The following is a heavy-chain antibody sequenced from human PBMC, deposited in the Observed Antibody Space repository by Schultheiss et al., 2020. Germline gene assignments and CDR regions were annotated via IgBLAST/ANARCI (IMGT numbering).Heavy chain of an antibody. Sequence: ASVTVSCEASGYTFTGNYMHWVRQAPGQGLEWMGWINPNSGGTNYAQKFQGRVTMTRDTSISTAYMELSRLRSDDTAVYYCARARASIAAAGTTRYGMDVWGQGTTVTVSS. J-gene: IGHJ6*02. CDR3: ARARASIAAAGTTRYGMDV. D-gene: IGHD6-13*01. CDR2: INPNSGGT. CDR1: GYTFTGNY. V-gene: IGHV1-2*02.